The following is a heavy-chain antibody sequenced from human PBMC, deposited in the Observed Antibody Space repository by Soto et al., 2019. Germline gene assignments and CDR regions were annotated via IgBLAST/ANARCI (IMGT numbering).Heavy chain of an antibody. D-gene: IGHD6-19*01. CDR3: ARAPSKQWLVRLNWFDP. V-gene: IGHV1-69*01. CDR1: GGTFSSYA. Sequence: QVQLVQSGAEVKKPGSSVKVSCKASGGTFSSYAISWVRQAPGQGLEWMGGIIPIFGTANYAQKFQGRVTITADESTSTSYMELSSLRSEDTAVYYCARAPSKQWLVRLNWFDPWGQGTLVTVSS. J-gene: IGHJ5*02. CDR2: IIPIFGTA.